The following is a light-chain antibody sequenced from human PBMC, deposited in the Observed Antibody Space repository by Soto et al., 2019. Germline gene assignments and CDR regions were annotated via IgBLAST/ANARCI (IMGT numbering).Light chain of an antibody. V-gene: IGLV2-14*01. CDR3: SSYTNTNTWV. CDR2: EVT. CDR1: SSDVGGYNF. Sequence: QSALTQPASVSESPGQSVTISCTGTSSDVGGYNFVSWYQQNPGDAPKLLIYEVTNRPSGVSNRFSGSKSGNTASLTISGLQAEDEADYYCSSYTNTNTWVFGGGTKLTVL. J-gene: IGLJ3*02.